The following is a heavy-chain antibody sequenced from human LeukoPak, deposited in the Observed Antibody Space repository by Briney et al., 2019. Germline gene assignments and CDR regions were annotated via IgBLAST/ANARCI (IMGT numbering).Heavy chain of an antibody. CDR1: GFTFSSYG. Sequence: GRSLRLSCAASGFTFSSYGMHWVRQAPGKGLEWLAVISYDGSNKYYADSVKGRFTISRDNSKNTLYLQMNSLRAEDTAVYYCAKDPRKAVAVKYFDYWGQGTLVTVSS. J-gene: IGHJ4*02. D-gene: IGHD6-19*01. V-gene: IGHV3-30*18. CDR3: AKDPRKAVAVKYFDY. CDR2: ISYDGSNK.